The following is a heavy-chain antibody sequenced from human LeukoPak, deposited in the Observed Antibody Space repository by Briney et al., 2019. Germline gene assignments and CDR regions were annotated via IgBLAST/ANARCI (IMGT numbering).Heavy chain of an antibody. CDR2: IYSSGST. D-gene: IGHD3-3*01. Sequence: GGSLRLSCAASGFTVSSNYMSWVRQAPGKGLEWVSVIYSSGSTYYADSVKGRFTISRDNSKNTLYLQMNSLRAEDTAVYYCAKDFWSGYPPFDYWGQGTLVTVSS. J-gene: IGHJ4*02. V-gene: IGHV3-53*01. CDR3: AKDFWSGYPPFDY. CDR1: GFTVSSNY.